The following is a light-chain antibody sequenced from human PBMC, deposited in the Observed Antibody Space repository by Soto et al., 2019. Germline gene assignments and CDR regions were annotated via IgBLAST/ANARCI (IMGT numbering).Light chain of an antibody. CDR2: GAS. V-gene: IGKV3-15*01. J-gene: IGKJ5*01. CDR3: QQYNSWTTIT. Sequence: EIVMTQSPATLSVSPGERATLSCRASQSISSKLVWYQQRPAQAPRLLIYGASTRATGIPARFSGGGSGTEFTLTISSLQSEDSAVYYCQQYNSWTTITFGQGTRLEIK. CDR1: QSISSK.